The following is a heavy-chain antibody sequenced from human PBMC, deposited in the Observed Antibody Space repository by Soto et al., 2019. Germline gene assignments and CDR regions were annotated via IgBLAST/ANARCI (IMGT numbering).Heavy chain of an antibody. J-gene: IGHJ5*02. CDR2: IYYSGRT. V-gene: IGHV4-59*11. CDR3: ARGYCSSTICYIWDNWFDP. CDR1: GGSISSHS. Sequence: PPETPSFTRTVAGGSISSHSSSRMRQPPGKGLEWIGYIYYSGRTNYNPSLKSRVTISVDTSKNQFSLKLSSVTAADTAVYYCARGYCSSTICYIWDNWFDPWGQGTLVTVSS. D-gene: IGHD2-2*02.